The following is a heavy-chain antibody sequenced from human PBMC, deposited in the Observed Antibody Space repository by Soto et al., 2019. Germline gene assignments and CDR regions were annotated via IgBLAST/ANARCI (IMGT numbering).Heavy chain of an antibody. CDR3: ARAYDYSSNWFDP. Sequence: SETLSLTCAVSGGSISSSTWWSWGRQPPGKGLEWMGGSYHSGSTNYNPYHKSRLTKSVDKSKNQFSLKLSSVTAADTAVYYCARAYDYSSNWFDPWGQGTLVT. J-gene: IGHJ5*02. CDR1: GGSISSSTW. D-gene: IGHD4-4*01. CDR2: SYHSGST. V-gene: IGHV4-4*02.